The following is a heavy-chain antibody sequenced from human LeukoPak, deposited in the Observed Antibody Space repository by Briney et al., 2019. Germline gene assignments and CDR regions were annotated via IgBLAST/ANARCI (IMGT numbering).Heavy chain of an antibody. CDR3: ARAIAAVTNWFDP. CDR1: GGSISSSSYY. D-gene: IGHD6-13*01. Sequence: SETLSLTCTVSGGSISSSSYYWGWIRQPPGKGLEWIGSIYCSGSTYYNPSLKSRVTISVDTSKNQFSLKLSSVTAADTAVYYCARAIAAVTNWFDPWGQGTLVTVSS. V-gene: IGHV4-39*01. J-gene: IGHJ5*02. CDR2: IYCSGST.